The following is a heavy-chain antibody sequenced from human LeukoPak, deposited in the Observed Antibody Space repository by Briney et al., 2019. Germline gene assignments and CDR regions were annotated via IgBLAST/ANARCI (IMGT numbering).Heavy chain of an antibody. CDR1: GYTFTGYY. CDR3: TTWTRPGGYFRGWYFDL. V-gene: IGHV1-24*01. Sequence: GASVKVSCKASGYTFTGYYMHWVRQAPGKGLEWMGGFDPEDGETIYAQKFQGRVTMTEDTSTDTAYMELSSLTSEDTAVYYCTTWTRPGGYFRGWYFDLWGRGTLVTVSS. D-gene: IGHD3-22*01. CDR2: FDPEDGET. J-gene: IGHJ2*01.